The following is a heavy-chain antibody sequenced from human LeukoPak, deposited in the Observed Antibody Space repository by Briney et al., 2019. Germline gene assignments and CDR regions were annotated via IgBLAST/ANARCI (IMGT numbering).Heavy chain of an antibody. Sequence: ASVKVSCKASGGTFSSYAISWVRQAPGQGLEWMGGIIPIFGTANYAQKFQGRVTITADESTSTAYMELSSLRSEDTAVYYCHTAMTHHRRGRWDDYWGQGTLATVSS. V-gene: IGHV1-69*13. D-gene: IGHD5-18*01. CDR3: HTAMTHHRRGRWDDY. CDR2: IIPIFGTA. CDR1: GGTFSSYA. J-gene: IGHJ4*02.